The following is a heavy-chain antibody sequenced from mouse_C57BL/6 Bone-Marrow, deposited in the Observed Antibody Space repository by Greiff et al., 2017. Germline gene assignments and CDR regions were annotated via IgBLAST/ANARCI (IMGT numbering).Heavy chain of an antibody. D-gene: IGHD1-1*01. V-gene: IGHV1-55*01. CDR1: GYTFTSYW. CDR3: ARLGITTVVASFFYYAMDY. J-gene: IGHJ4*01. CDR2: IYPGSGST. Sequence: QVHVKQPGAELVKPGASVKMSCKASGYTFTSYWITWVKQRPGQGLAWIGDIYPGSGSTNYNEKFKSKDTLTVDTSSSTAYMQLSSLTSEDSAVYYCARLGITTVVASFFYYAMDYWGQGTSVTVSS.